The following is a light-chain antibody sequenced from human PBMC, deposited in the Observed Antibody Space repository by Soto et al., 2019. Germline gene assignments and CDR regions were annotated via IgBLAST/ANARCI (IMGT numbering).Light chain of an antibody. CDR2: GAS. V-gene: IGKV3-15*01. CDR3: QQYNKWPPVT. Sequence: EIVMKQSPATLSVSPGERVTLSCRASQRVSSNLAWYQQKSGQAPRLLIYGASTRSTGIPARFSGSGSGTEFTLTISSLQSEDFAIYYCQQYNKWPPVTFGQGKRLEIK. CDR1: QRVSSN. J-gene: IGKJ5*01.